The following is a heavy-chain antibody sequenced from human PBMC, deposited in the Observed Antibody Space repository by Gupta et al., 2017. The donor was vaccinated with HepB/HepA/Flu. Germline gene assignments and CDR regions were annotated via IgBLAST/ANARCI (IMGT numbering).Heavy chain of an antibody. V-gene: IGHV3-48*02. CDR3: ARDGETRCGGDCYLGY. Sequence: EVQLVESGGGLVQPGGSLRLSCAASGFTFSSYTMNLVRQHPGKGLEWLAYISGSSATNNYAVSVKGRFTISRDNAKNSLYLQMNSLRDEDTAVYYCARDGETRCGGDCYLGYWGQGTLVTVS. D-gene: IGHD2-21*01. CDR2: ISGSSATN. CDR1: GFTFSSYT. J-gene: IGHJ4*02.